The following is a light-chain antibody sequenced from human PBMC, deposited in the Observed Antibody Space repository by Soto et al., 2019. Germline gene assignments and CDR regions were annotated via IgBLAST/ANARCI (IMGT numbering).Light chain of an antibody. Sequence: IVMTKSPASRAGSPRESATLSCRASQSVSSNLAWHQQRPGQAPRLLIYGASTRATGVPARFSGGGSGTEFTLTITSLQSEDFAVYWCQQYNNWPLTFCPGTRLEIK. CDR1: QSVSSN. CDR2: GAS. J-gene: IGKJ5*01. CDR3: QQYNNWPLT. V-gene: IGKV3D-15*01.